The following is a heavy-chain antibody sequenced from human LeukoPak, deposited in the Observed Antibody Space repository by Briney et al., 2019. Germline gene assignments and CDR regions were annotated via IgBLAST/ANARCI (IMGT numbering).Heavy chain of an antibody. V-gene: IGHV3-74*01. CDR3: ARDLYYYDSSGYYY. CDR1: GFIFTDYW. D-gene: IGHD3-22*01. J-gene: IGHJ4*02. CDR2: INHDGTSA. Sequence: GGSLRLSCAASGFIFTDYWLHWVRQAPGQGLQWVSRINHDGTSANYADSVKGRFTISRDNAKNSLYLQMNSLRAEDTAVYYCARDLYYYDSSGYYYWGQGTLVTVSS.